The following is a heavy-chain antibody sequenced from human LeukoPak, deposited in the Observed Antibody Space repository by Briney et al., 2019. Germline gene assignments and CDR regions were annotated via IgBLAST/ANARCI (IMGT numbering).Heavy chain of an antibody. J-gene: IGHJ4*02. CDR3: AADSRYCDGDCYDY. CDR1: GFTFTRSA. V-gene: IGHV1-58*02. D-gene: IGHD2-21*01. CDR2: IFVGSGNT. Sequence: SVTVSCKASGFTFTRSAIQWVRQARGQRLEWIGWIFVGSGNTNYAQKFQERVTITRDMSTSTAYMELSSLRSEDTAVYYCAADSRYCDGDCYDYWGQGTLVTVSS.